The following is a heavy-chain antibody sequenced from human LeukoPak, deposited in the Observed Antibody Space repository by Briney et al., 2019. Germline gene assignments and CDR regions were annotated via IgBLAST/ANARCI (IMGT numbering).Heavy chain of an antibody. J-gene: IGHJ5*02. D-gene: IGHD6-13*01. CDR1: GFTFSRSE. Sequence: GGSLRLSCVASGFTFSRSEMNWVRQAPGKGVEWVSHIDSSSNTIYYADSVKGRFTISRDNAKNSLYLQMNSLRAEDTAVYYCTTVRGIGVPGIRFDPWGQGTLVTVSS. CDR2: IDSSSNTI. CDR3: TTVRGIGVPGIRFDP. V-gene: IGHV3-48*03.